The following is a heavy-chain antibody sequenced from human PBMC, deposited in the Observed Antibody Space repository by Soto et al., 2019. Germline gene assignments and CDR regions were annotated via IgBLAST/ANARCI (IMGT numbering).Heavy chain of an antibody. CDR2: IGTAGDT. V-gene: IGHV3-13*01. CDR1: GFTFSSYA. CDR3: ARAAFDYYWYFDL. D-gene: IGHD3-9*01. Sequence: EVQLVESGGGLVQPGGSLRLSCAASGFTFSSYAMHWVRQATGKGLEWVSAIGTAGDTYYPGSVKGRFTISRENAKNSLYLQMNSLRAGDTAVYYCARAAFDYYWYFDLWGRGTLVTVSS. J-gene: IGHJ2*01.